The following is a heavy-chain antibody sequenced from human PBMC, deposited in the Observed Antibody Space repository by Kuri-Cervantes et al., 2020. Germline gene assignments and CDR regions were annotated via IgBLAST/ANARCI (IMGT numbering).Heavy chain of an antibody. J-gene: IGHJ5*02. CDR3: ARVVPADRAFDP. CDR2: IYYSGST. V-gene: IGHV4-59*12. Sequence: ESLKISCTVSGGSISSYYWSWIRQPPGKGLEWIGYIYYSGSTYYNPSLKSRVTISVDTSKNQFSLKLSSVTAADTAVYYCARVVPADRAFDPWGQGTLVTVSS. D-gene: IGHD2-2*01. CDR1: GGSISSYY.